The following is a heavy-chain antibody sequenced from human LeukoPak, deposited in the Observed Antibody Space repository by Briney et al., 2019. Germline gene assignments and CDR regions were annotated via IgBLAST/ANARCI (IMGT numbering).Heavy chain of an antibody. J-gene: IGHJ3*01. V-gene: IGHV7-4-1*02. CDR3: ARDQDVMVRGDV. CDR1: GYIFTNYA. Sequence: ASVKVSCKASGYIFTNYAMNWVRQAPGQGLEWMGYIKTSTGDPTYAQGFTGRFVFSLDTSVSTAYLQINNLKTEDTAVYYCARDQDVMVRGDVWGQGTMVTVSS. D-gene: IGHD3-10*01. CDR2: IKTSTGDP.